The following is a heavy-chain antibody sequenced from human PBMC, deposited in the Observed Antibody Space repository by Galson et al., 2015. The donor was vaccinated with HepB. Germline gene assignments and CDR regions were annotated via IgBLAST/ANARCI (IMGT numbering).Heavy chain of an antibody. CDR3: ATCYCSSDTVCYNYFYMDV. D-gene: IGHD2-2*01. CDR2: FDPQDGER. Sequence: SVKVSCKVSGYSLSELSIHWVRQAPGKGLEWVGGFDPQDGERLYAQKFQGRVLMTEDTSTNTAYMEVSSLRSEDTAVYHCATCYCSSDTVCYNYFYMDVWGKGTTVTVSS. CDR1: GYSLSELS. J-gene: IGHJ6*03. V-gene: IGHV1-24*01.